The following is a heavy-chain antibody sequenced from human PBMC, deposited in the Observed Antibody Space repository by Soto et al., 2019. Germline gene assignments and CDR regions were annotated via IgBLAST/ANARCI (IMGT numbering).Heavy chain of an antibody. D-gene: IGHD4-17*01. V-gene: IGHV4-34*01. J-gene: IGHJ4*02. CDR3: ARGMTTVTPVYFDY. Sequence: QVQLQQWGAGLLKPSETLSLTCAVYGVSFSGYYWSWIRQPPGKGLEWIGEINRSGSTNYNPSLMRRVTISVAASKNQFSVKLSSVTAADTAVYYCARGMTTVTPVYFDYWGQGTLVTVSS. CDR2: INRSGST. CDR1: GVSFSGYY.